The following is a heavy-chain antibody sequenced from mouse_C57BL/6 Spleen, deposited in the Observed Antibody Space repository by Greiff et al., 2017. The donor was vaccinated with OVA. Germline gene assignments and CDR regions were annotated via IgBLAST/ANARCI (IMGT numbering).Heavy chain of an antibody. Sequence: VQLQQSGPELVKPGASVKLSCKASGYTFPSYDLNWVKQRPGQGLEWIGWIYPRDGSTKYNEKFRGKATLTVDTSSSTAYMELHSLTSEDSAVYFCASHGSAMDYWGQGTSVTVSS. J-gene: IGHJ4*01. CDR3: ASHGSAMDY. CDR1: GYTFPSYD. CDR2: IYPRDGST. V-gene: IGHV1-85*01. D-gene: IGHD1-1*01.